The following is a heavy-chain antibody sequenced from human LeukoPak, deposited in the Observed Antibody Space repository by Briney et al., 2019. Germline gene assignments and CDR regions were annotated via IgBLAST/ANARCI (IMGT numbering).Heavy chain of an antibody. D-gene: IGHD7-27*01. J-gene: IGHJ4*02. CDR2: VYYSGST. Sequence: SETLSLTCTVSGGFITAYYWSWIRQPPGKGLEWIGYVYYSGSTEYNPSLRSRITISLEMSKQQFSLNLTSVTAADTAIYYCASNTGTVFDYWGQGALVTISS. CDR1: GGFITAYY. CDR3: ASNTGTVFDY. V-gene: IGHV4-59*01.